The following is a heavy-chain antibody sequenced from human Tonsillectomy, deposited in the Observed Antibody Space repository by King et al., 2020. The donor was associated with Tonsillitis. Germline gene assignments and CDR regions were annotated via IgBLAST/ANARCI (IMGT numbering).Heavy chain of an antibody. CDR3: ASPAACSGGSCYSDFWYFDL. CDR2: ISSSSNYI. CDR1: GFTFSTYI. Sequence: VRLVESGGGLVKPGGSLRLSCAASGFTFSTYIMNWVRQAPGKGLEWVSSISSSSNYIYYADSVKGRFTISRDHAKNSLYLQMNSLRAEDTAVYYCASPAACSGGSCYSDFWYFDLWGGGTLVTVSS. J-gene: IGHJ2*01. V-gene: IGHV3-21*01. D-gene: IGHD2-15*01.